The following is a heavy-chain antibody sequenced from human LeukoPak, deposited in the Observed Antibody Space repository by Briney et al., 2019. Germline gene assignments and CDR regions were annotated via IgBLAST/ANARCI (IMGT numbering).Heavy chain of an antibody. CDR3: ARVGGPGWYGY. CDR2: INIDGSTT. V-gene: IGHV3-74*03. CDR1: GFTFSSYW. D-gene: IGHD6-19*01. J-gene: IGHJ4*02. Sequence: GGSLRLSCAASGFTFSSYWMHWVRQVPGKGLVGVSRINIDGSTTTYADSVKGRFTISRDNAKNTLYLQMNSLRAEDTALYYCARVGGPGWYGYWGQGTLVTVSS.